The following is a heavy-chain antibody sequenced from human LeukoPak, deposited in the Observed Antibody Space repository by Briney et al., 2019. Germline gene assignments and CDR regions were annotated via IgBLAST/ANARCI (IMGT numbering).Heavy chain of an antibody. J-gene: IGHJ5*02. V-gene: IGHV1-2*02. D-gene: IGHD2-21*01. Sequence: ASVKVSCKASGYIFTGSYMHWVRQAPGQGLQWMGWINSNSGGTNYAQKFQGRVTMTRDTSISTAYMELSRLRSDDTAVYYCARAAYDSNWFDPWGQGTLVTVSS. CDR2: INSNSGGT. CDR3: ARAAYDSNWFDP. CDR1: GYIFTGSY.